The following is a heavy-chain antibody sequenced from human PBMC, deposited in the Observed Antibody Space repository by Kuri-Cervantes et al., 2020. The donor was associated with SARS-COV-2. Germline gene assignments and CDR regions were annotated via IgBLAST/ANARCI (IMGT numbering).Heavy chain of an antibody. Sequence: GESLKISCAASGFTFSDYYMSWIRQAPGKGLEWVSYISSSSSYTNYADSVKGRFTISRDNAKNSLYLQMNSLRAEDTAVYYCARDAARAAFDIWGQGTMVTVPS. J-gene: IGHJ3*02. CDR2: ISSSSSYT. V-gene: IGHV3-11*05. D-gene: IGHD6-25*01. CDR3: ARDAARAAFDI. CDR1: GFTFSDYY.